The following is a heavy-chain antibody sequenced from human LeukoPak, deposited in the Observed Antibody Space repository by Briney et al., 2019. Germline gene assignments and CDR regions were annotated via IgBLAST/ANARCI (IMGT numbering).Heavy chain of an antibody. CDR3: AKSDGHGTGYGFHI. CDR2: IRDDGSDT. V-gene: IGHV3-30*02. Sequence: GGSLRLSCAASGFTFNDYAMYWVRQSPGRGLEWVALIRDDGSDTNHADSVKGRFTISRDNSKNTVFLRMNSLRGEDSAIYYCAKSDGHGTGYGFHIWGQGTMVTVSS. CDR1: GFTFNDYA. D-gene: IGHD6-19*01. J-gene: IGHJ3*02.